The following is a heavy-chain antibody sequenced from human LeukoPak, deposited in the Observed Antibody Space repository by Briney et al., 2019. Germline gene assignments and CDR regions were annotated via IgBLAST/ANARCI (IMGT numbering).Heavy chain of an antibody. Sequence: SETLSLTCAVSGGSISSTNWWSWVRQPPGKGLEWIGEIYHSESTNYKPSLKSRVTTSIDKSKNQFSLKLSSVTAADTAVYYCARKADCRGGSCPTGAFDIWGQGTMVTVSS. CDR1: GGSISSTNW. CDR3: ARKADCRGGSCPTGAFDI. CDR2: IYHSEST. J-gene: IGHJ3*02. D-gene: IGHD2-15*01. V-gene: IGHV4-4*02.